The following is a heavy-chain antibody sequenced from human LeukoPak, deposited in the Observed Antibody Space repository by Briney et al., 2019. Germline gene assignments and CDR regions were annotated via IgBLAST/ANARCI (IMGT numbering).Heavy chain of an antibody. CDR3: ARRPGYDRRLSSLDY. V-gene: IGHV1-18*01. CDR2: ISAYNGDT. D-gene: IGHD5-12*01. J-gene: IGHJ4*02. Sequence: GASVKVSCKASVYTFTSYGISWVRQAPGQGLAGVGGISAYNGDTRYAQRVQGRLAVTTDTSTTTAYMELRSLSSDDTAIYYCARRPGYDRRLSSLDYWGQGTLVTVSS. CDR1: VYTFTSYG.